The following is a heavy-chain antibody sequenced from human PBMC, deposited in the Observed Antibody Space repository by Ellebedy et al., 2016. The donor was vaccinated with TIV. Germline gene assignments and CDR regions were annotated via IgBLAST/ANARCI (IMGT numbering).Heavy chain of an antibody. V-gene: IGHV3-23*01. Sequence: GESLKISCAASGFTFSIYAMGWVRQAPGKGLEWVSTLSRNGGGTYYAGSVKGRFTISRDNSKNTVDLQMNSLRAEDTAVYYCARPTVPATICGACGMDVWGQGTTVIVSS. CDR2: LSRNGGGT. CDR1: GFTFSIYA. CDR3: ARPTVPATICGACGMDV. J-gene: IGHJ6*02. D-gene: IGHD2-2*01.